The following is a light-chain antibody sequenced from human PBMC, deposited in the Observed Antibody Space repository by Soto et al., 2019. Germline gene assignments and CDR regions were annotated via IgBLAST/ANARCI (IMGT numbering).Light chain of an antibody. Sequence: SYELTQPPSVSVSPGQTARITCSGDALPKQYACWYQQKPGQAPVLVIYKDSERSSAIPERFSGSSSGTTVTLTISGVQAEDEADYYCQSADSSGTWVFGGGTKVTVL. CDR2: KDS. J-gene: IGLJ3*02. CDR1: ALPKQY. CDR3: QSADSSGTWV. V-gene: IGLV3-25*03.